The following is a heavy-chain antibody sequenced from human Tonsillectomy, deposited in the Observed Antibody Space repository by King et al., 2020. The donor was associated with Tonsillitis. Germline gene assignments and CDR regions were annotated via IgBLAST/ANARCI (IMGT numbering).Heavy chain of an antibody. CDR1: GFTFDDYA. CDR3: AKDSRYDMLTGPSDY. J-gene: IGHJ4*02. V-gene: IGHV3-9*01. Sequence: VQLVESGGGLVQPGRSLRLSCAASGFTFDDYAMHWVRQAPGKGLEWVSGISWNSGSIGYADSVKGRFTISRDNAKNSLYLQMNSLRAEDTALYYCAKDSRYDMLTGPSDYWGQGTLVTVSS. CDR2: ISWNSGSI. D-gene: IGHD3-9*01.